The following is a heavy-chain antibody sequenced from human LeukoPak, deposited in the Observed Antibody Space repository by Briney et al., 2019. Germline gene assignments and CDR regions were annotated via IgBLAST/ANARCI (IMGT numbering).Heavy chain of an antibody. CDR1: GGTFSSYA. V-gene: IGHV1-69*06. J-gene: IGHJ5*02. Sequence: EASVKVCCKASGGTFSSYAISWVRQAPGQGLEWMGGIIPIFGTANYAQKFQGRVTITADKSTSTAYMELSSLRSEDTAVYYCARAGEYFDWLLSPNWFDPWGQGTLVTVSS. D-gene: IGHD3-9*01. CDR2: IIPIFGTA. CDR3: ARAGEYFDWLLSPNWFDP.